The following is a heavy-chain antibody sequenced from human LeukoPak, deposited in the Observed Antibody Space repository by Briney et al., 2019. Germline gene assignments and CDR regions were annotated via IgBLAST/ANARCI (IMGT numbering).Heavy chain of an antibody. J-gene: IGHJ5*02. CDR1: GGSISSSSYY. V-gene: IGHV4-39*07. Sequence: SETLSLTCTVSGGSISSSSYYWGWIRQPPGKGLEWIGEINHSGSTNYNPSLKSRVTISVDTSKNQFSLKLSSVTAADTAVYYCARGGVSSWYENNWFDPWGQGTLVTVSS. CDR2: INHSGST. D-gene: IGHD6-13*01. CDR3: ARGGVSSWYENNWFDP.